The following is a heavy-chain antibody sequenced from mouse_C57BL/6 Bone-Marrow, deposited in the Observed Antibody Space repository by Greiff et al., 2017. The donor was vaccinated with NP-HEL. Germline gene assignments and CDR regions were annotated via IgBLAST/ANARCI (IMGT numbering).Heavy chain of an antibody. Sequence: EVQVVESGGGLVKPGGSLKLSCAASGFTFSDYGMHWVRQAPEKGLEWVAYISSGSSTIYYADTVKGRFTISRDNAKNTLFLQMTSLRSEDTAMYYCARRYRGFYYYAMDYWGQGTSLTVSS. CDR3: ARRYRGFYYYAMDY. CDR1: GFTFSDYG. CDR2: ISSGSSTI. V-gene: IGHV5-17*01. D-gene: IGHD2-12*01. J-gene: IGHJ4*01.